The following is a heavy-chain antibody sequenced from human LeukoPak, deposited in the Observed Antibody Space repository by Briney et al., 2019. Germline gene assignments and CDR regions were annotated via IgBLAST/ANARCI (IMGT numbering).Heavy chain of an antibody. CDR1: GYTFTSYY. D-gene: IGHD3-22*01. V-gene: IGHV1-46*01. CDR3: ARDRAGDDSSGYYSSYYFDY. J-gene: IGHJ4*02. CDR2: INPSGGST. Sequence: ASVKVSCKASGYTFTSYYMHWVRQAPGQGLEWMGIINPSGGSTSYAQKFQGRVTMTRDTSTSTVYMELSSLRSEDTAVYYCARDRAGDDSSGYYSSYYFDYWGQGTLATVSS.